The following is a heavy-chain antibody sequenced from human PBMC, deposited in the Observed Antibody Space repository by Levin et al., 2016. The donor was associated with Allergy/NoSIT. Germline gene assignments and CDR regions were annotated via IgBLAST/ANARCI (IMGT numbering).Heavy chain of an antibody. CDR1: GFAFNTYS. CDR2: ISIDSDDI. CDR3: ARNRDYGDFVFDH. V-gene: IGHV3-21*01. D-gene: IGHD4-17*01. J-gene: IGHJ4*02. Sequence: GGSLRLSCAASGFAFNTYSMDWVRQAPGKGLEWVSSISIDSDDIYYADSIKGRFTISRDNAKNSLFLQMNNLRAEDTAVYYCARNRDYGDFVFDHWGQGTLVTV.